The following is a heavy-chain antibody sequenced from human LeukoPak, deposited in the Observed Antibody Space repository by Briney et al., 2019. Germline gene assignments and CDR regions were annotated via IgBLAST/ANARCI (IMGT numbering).Heavy chain of an antibody. Sequence: SETLSLTCTVSRGSISSYCWSWIRQPPGKGLEWIGYIYFSGTTNYNPSLKRRVTISLDTPKNQFSLRLNSVTAADTAVYYCARGVAGYGPYDYWGQGTLVTVSS. D-gene: IGHD5-12*01. CDR1: RGSISSYC. V-gene: IGHV4-59*01. CDR3: ARGVAGYGPYDY. J-gene: IGHJ4*02. CDR2: IYFSGTT.